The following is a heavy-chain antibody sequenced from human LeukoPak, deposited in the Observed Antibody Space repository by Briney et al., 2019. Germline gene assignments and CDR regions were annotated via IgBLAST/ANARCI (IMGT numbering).Heavy chain of an antibody. V-gene: IGHV4-59*01. CDR1: GGSISGYY. J-gene: IGHJ4*02. D-gene: IGHD5-18*01. CDR2: IYYSGST. Sequence: SETLSLTCTVSGGSISGYYWSWIRQPPGKGLEWIGYIYYSGSTNYNPSLKSRVTISVDTSKNQFSLKLSSVTAADTAVYYCARGEYRYSYGYSLGAFDYWGQGTLVTVSS. CDR3: ARGEYRYSYGYSLGAFDY.